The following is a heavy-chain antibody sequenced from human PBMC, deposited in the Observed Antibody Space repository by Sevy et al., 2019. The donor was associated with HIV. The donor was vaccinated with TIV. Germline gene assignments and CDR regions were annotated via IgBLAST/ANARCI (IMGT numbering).Heavy chain of an antibody. CDR1: GFIFYSYD. D-gene: IGHD5-18*01. V-gene: IGHV3-33*01. CDR2: ISYDGNDK. Sequence: GGSLRLSCTASGFIFYSYDMYWVRQAPGKGLDWVAVISYDGNDKYYADSVKGRFTISRDNSQNTLSLQMSSLRGEDTAVYYCARGPPMGWLWSSFLDLWGQGTLVTVSS. CDR3: ARGPPMGWLWSSFLDL. J-gene: IGHJ1*01.